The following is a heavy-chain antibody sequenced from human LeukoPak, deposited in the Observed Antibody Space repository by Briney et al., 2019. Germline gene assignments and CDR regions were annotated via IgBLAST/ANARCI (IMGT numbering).Heavy chain of an antibody. J-gene: IGHJ6*02. CDR3: ARDPRYSNHVYYYYYGMDV. D-gene: IGHD4-11*01. Sequence: GASVKVSCKASGYTFTGYYMHWVRQATGQGLEWRGWINPNSGGTNYAQKFQGRVTMTRDTSISTAYMELSRLRSDDTAVYYCARDPRYSNHVYYYYYGMDVWGQGTTVTVSS. CDR2: INPNSGGT. V-gene: IGHV1-2*02. CDR1: GYTFTGYY.